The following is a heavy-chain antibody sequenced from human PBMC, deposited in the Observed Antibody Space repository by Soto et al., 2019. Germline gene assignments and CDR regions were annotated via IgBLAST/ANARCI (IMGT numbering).Heavy chain of an antibody. V-gene: IGHV1-8*01. J-gene: IGHJ6*03. CDR3: ARGPPKYCSSTSCYSGHNYYYMDV. CDR1: GYTFTSYD. D-gene: IGHD2-2*01. Sequence: ASVKVSCKASGYTFTSYDINWVRQATGQGLEWMGWMNPNSGNTGYAQKFQGRVTMTRNTSISTAYMELSSLRSEDTAVYYCARGPPKYCSSTSCYSGHNYYYMDVWGKGTTVTSP. CDR2: MNPNSGNT.